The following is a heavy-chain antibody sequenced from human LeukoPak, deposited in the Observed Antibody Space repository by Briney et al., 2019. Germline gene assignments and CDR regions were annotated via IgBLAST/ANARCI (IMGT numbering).Heavy chain of an antibody. D-gene: IGHD3-10*01. CDR3: AGEGYYGSGSPPSLYFDY. V-gene: IGHV3-30-3*01. Sequence: PGGSLRLSCAASGFTFSNYVIHWVRQAPGKGLEWVAVTSSDLNVKLYADSVKGRFTISRDNSRSTLYLQMNSLRPEDTAIYYCAGEGYYGSGSPPSLYFDYWGQGTLVTVSS. CDR2: TSSDLNVK. J-gene: IGHJ4*02. CDR1: GFTFSNYV.